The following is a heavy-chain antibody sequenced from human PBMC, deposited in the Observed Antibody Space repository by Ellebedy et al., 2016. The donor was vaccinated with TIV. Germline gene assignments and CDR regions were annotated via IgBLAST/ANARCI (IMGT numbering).Heavy chain of an antibody. J-gene: IGHJ3*02. V-gene: IGHV3-21*01. CDR3: AREGWGMGAFDI. CDR1: GFTFSSYN. Sequence: GESLKISCAASGFTFSSYNMNWVRQAPGKGLEWVSSISSSSSYIYYADSVKGRFTISRDNAKNSLYLQMNSLRAEDTAVYYCAREGWGMGAFDIWGQGTMVTVSS. CDR2: ISSSSSYI. D-gene: IGHD2-8*01.